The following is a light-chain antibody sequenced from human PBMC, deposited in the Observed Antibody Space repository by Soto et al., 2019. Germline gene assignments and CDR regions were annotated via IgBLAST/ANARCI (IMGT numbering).Light chain of an antibody. CDR3: QQYGSLWT. J-gene: IGKJ1*01. CDR2: DAS. Sequence: DIVLTQSPATLSLSPGERATLSCRASQSVRSYLGWYQQRPGQAPRLLIYDASNRATGIPARFSGSGSGTDFTLSISSLEPEDFAVYYCQQYGSLWTFGQGTKVEI. CDR1: QSVRSY. V-gene: IGKV3-11*01.